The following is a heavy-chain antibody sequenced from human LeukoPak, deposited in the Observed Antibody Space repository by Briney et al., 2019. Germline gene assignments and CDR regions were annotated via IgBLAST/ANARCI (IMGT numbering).Heavy chain of an antibody. V-gene: IGHV3-20*04. D-gene: IGHD3-3*01. CDR3: AKYGRGFWSGYPESY. CDR2: INWNGGST. CDR1: GFTFDDYG. J-gene: IGHJ4*02. Sequence: GGSLRLSCAASGFTFDDYGMSWVRQAPGKGLEWVSGINWNGGSTGYADSVKGRFTISRDNAKNSLYLQMNSLRAEDTAVYYCAKYGRGFWSGYPESYWGQGTLVTVSS.